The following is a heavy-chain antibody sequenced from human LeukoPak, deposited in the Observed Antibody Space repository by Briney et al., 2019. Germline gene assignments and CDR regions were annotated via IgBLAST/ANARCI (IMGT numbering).Heavy chain of an antibody. CDR2: IIPILGIA. Sequence: ASVTVSCKASGGTFSSYAISWVRQAPGQGLEWMGRIIPILGIANYAQKFQGRVTITADKSTSTAYMELSSLRSEDTAVYYSARFPTQGFGELLSDFDYWGQGTLVTVSS. V-gene: IGHV1-69*04. CDR3: ARFPTQGFGELLSDFDY. CDR1: GGTFSSYA. J-gene: IGHJ4*02. D-gene: IGHD3-10*01.